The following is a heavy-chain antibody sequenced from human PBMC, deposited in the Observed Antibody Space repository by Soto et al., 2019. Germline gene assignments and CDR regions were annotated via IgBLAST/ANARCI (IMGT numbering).Heavy chain of an antibody. Sequence: VGSLRLSCAASGFTFSSYGMHWVRQAPGKGLEWVAVISYDGSNKYYADSVKGRFTISRDNSKNTLYLQMNSLRAEDTAVYYCAKDPYGGNSVPAFDIWGQGTMVTVSS. CDR2: ISYDGSNK. CDR1: GFTFSSYG. V-gene: IGHV3-30*18. J-gene: IGHJ3*02. CDR3: AKDPYGGNSVPAFDI. D-gene: IGHD4-17*01.